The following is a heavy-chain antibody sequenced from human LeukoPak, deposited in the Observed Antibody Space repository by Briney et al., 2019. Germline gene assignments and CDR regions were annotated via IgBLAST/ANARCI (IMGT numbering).Heavy chain of an antibody. V-gene: IGHV3-33*01. D-gene: IGHD1-14*01. CDR2: IWYDGSNK. CDR3: AREGTQLRRYYYGMDV. Sequence: GRSLRLSCAASGFTFSSYDMHWVRQAPGKGLEWVAVIWYDGSNKYYADSVKGRFTISGDNSKNTLYLQMNSLRAEDTAAYYCAREGTQLRRYYYGMDVWGQGTTVTVSS. CDR1: GFTFSSYD. J-gene: IGHJ6*02.